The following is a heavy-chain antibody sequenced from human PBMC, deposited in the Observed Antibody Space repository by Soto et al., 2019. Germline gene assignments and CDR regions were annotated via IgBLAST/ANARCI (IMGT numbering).Heavy chain of an antibody. CDR3: AKDRVSWNDVGYFDY. J-gene: IGHJ4*02. D-gene: IGHD1-1*01. CDR1: GFTFSNAW. V-gene: IGHV3-23*01. CDR2: ISGSGGST. Sequence: GGSLRLSCAASGFTFSNAWINWVRQAPGKGLEWVSAISGSGGSTYYADSVKGRFTISRDNSKNTLYLQMNSLRAEDTAVYYCAKDRVSWNDVGYFDYWGQGTLVTVPQ.